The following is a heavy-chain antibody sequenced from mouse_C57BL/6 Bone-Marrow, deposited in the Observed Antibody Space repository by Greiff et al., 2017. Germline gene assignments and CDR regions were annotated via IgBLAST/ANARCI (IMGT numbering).Heavy chain of an antibody. V-gene: IGHV1-61*01. Sequence: QVQLQQPGAELVRPGSSVKLSCKASGYTFTSYWMEWVKQRPGQGLEWIGNIYPSDSETHYNQKFKDQATLTVDKSSSTAYMQLSSLTSEDSAVYYCARREAYYSNDRDYWGQGTTLTVSS. CDR1: GYTFTSYW. CDR3: ARREAYYSNDRDY. CDR2: IYPSDSET. D-gene: IGHD2-5*01. J-gene: IGHJ2*01.